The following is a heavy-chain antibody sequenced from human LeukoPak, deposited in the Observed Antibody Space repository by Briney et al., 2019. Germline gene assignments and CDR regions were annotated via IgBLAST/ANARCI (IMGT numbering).Heavy chain of an antibody. CDR1: GGSVSSYY. CDR3: ARGPIGMTTG. Sequence: WETLSLTCTVSGGSVSSYYWSWIRQPPGKGLEWIGYIYYSGSTNYNPSLKSRVTISVDTSKNQFSLKLSSVTAADTAVYYCARGPIGMTTGWGQGTLVTVSS. J-gene: IGHJ4*02. D-gene: IGHD1-1*01. CDR2: IYYSGST. V-gene: IGHV4-59*02.